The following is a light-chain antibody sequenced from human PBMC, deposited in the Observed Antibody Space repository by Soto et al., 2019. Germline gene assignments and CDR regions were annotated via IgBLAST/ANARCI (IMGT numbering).Light chain of an antibody. CDR1: QTVRNNY. Sequence: EFVFTQSPGTLSLSPGERATLSCRASQTVRNNYLAWYQQKPGQAPRLLIYDASSRATGIPDRFSGGGSGTDFTLTISRLEPEDFAVYYCQQFSSYPLTFGGATKVDIK. V-gene: IGKV3-20*01. J-gene: IGKJ4*01. CDR2: DAS. CDR3: QQFSSYPLT.